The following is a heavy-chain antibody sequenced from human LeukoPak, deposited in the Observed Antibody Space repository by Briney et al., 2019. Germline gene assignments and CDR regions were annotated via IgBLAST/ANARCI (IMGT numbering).Heavy chain of an antibody. CDR3: AKYGDYVLHYFDY. Sequence: GGSLRLSCAASGFTFSSYSMNWVRQAPGKGLEWVSAISGSGGSTYYADSVKGRFTISRDNSKNTLYLQMNSLRAEDTAVYYCAKYGDYVLHYFDYWGQGTLVTVSS. CDR2: ISGSGGST. CDR1: GFTFSSYS. V-gene: IGHV3-23*01. D-gene: IGHD4-17*01. J-gene: IGHJ4*02.